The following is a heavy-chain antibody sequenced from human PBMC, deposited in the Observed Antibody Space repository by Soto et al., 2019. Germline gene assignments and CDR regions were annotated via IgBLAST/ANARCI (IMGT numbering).Heavy chain of an antibody. D-gene: IGHD3-22*01. J-gene: IGHJ4*02. V-gene: IGHV1-69*06. CDR1: GGTFSSYA. Sequence: QVQLVQSGAEVKKPGSSVKVSCKASGGTFSSYAISWVRQAPGQGLEWMGRIIPIFGTANYAQKFQGRVTITADKSTSTAYMELSSLRSEDTAVYYCARLLFYYYDSSGKHSDDYWGQGTLVTVSS. CDR3: ARLLFYYYDSSGKHSDDY. CDR2: IIPIFGTA.